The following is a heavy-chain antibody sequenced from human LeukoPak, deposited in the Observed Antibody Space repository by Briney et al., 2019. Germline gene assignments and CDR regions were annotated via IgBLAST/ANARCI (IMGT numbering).Heavy chain of an antibody. CDR2: IIPILGIA. Sequence: EASVTVSCKASGGTFSSYAISWVRQAPGQGLEWMGRIIPILGIANYAQKFQGRVTITADKSTSTAYMELSSLRSEDTAVYYCVVAVAGTFYWGQGTLVTVSS. CDR1: GGTFSSYA. CDR3: VVAVAGTFY. D-gene: IGHD6-19*01. V-gene: IGHV1-69*04. J-gene: IGHJ4*02.